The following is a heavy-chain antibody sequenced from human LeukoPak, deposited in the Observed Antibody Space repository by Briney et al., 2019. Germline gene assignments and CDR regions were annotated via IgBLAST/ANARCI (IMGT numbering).Heavy chain of an antibody. Sequence: GGSLRLSCAASGFTFSDYYMSWIRQAPGKGLEWVSYISSSGSTIYYADSVKGRFTISRDNAKNSLYLEMNSLRAEDTAVYYCARDRNRYSYGFFDYWGQGTLVTVSS. CDR3: ARDRNRYSYGFFDY. J-gene: IGHJ4*02. CDR2: ISSSGSTI. CDR1: GFTFSDYY. D-gene: IGHD5-18*01. V-gene: IGHV3-11*04.